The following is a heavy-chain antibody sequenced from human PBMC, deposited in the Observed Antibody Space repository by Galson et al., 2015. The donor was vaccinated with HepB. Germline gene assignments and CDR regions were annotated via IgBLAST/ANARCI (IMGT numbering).Heavy chain of an antibody. CDR2: INPNSSGA. CDR1: GYTFTGYY. J-gene: IGHJ4*02. CDR3: ARDRGEENGVSRIFDY. V-gene: IGHV1-2*02. D-gene: IGHD2-8*01. Sequence: SVKVSCKASGYTFTGYYMHWVRQAPGQGLEWMGWINPNSSGANYAQKFQGRVTMTRDTSISTAYMELSRLRSDDTAVYYCARDRGEENGVSRIFDYWGQGTLVTVSS.